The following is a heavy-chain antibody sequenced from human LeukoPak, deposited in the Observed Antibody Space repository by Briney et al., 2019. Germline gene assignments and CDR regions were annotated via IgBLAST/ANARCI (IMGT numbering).Heavy chain of an antibody. CDR1: GFTVSNNY. CDR2: IYSDGST. CDR3: AKDLWTYYYGSGSYSPFDY. V-gene: IGHV3-53*05. Sequence: GGSLRLSCAASGFTVSNNYMSWVRQAPGKGLEWVSLIYSDGSTYYADSVKGRFTISRDNSKNTLYLQMNSLRAEDTAVYYCAKDLWTYYYGSGSYSPFDYWGQGTLVTVSS. D-gene: IGHD3-10*01. J-gene: IGHJ4*02.